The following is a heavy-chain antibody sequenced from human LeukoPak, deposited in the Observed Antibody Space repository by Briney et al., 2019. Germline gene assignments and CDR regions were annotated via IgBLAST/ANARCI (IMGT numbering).Heavy chain of an antibody. CDR3: AKDQAGYFDSSGYYGEGFDY. J-gene: IGHJ4*02. Sequence: GGSLRLSCAASGFTFSSFGMHWVRQDPGKGLEWEALISYEGNNEYYADSVKGRFTISRANSNNTLFLQVNSLRAEDKAVYYCAKDQAGYFDSSGYYGEGFDYWGQGTLVTVSS. V-gene: IGHV3-30*18. CDR2: ISYEGNNE. D-gene: IGHD3-22*01. CDR1: GFTFSSFG.